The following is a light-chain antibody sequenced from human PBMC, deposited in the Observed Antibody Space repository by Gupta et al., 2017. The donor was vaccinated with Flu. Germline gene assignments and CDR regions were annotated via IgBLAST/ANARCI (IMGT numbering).Light chain of an antibody. V-gene: IGKV1-5*03. J-gene: IGKJ2*01. CDR3: QRYHTYPIT. CDR1: QSINTG. Sequence: DIQMTQSPSTLSASIGDRVTITCRASQSINTGLAWYQQKPGKAPKVLIYKASTLESGVPSRVSGSGSGTGLTLTINSLQPDDFATYYCQRYHTYPITFGQGTKLEIK. CDR2: KAS.